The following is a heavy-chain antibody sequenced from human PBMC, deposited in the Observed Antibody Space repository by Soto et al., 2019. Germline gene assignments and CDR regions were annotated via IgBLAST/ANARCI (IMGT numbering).Heavy chain of an antibody. CDR3: ARGVTTVTTFDY. Sequence: SETLSLTCAVSGGSISSGGYSCNWIRQPPGKGLEWIGYIYHSGSTYYNPSLKSRVTISVDRSKTQFSLKLSSVTAADTAVYYCARGVTTVTTFDYWGQGTLVTVS. J-gene: IGHJ4*02. V-gene: IGHV4-30-2*01. CDR2: IYHSGST. D-gene: IGHD4-17*01. CDR1: GGSISSGGYS.